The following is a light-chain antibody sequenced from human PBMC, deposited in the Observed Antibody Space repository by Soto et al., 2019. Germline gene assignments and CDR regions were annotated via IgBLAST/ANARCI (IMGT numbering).Light chain of an antibody. J-gene: IGKJ4*01. CDR3: QQYGSSPLT. V-gene: IGKV3-20*01. Sequence: EIVLTQSPGTLSLSPGERATLSCRASQSVSSSYLAWYQQKPGQAPRLLNYDASSRATGIPDRFSGSGSGTDFTLTISRLEPEDFAVYYCQQYGSSPLTFGGGTKVEIK. CDR2: DAS. CDR1: QSVSSSY.